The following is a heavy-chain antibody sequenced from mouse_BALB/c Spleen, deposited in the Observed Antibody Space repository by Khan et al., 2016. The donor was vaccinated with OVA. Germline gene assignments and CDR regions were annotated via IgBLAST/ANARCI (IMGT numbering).Heavy chain of an antibody. CDR3: TRHGYVAWFTY. CDR2: VDPFSGGT. V-gene: IGHV1S135*01. CDR1: GYSFTSYY. D-gene: IGHD2-2*01. J-gene: IGHJ3*01. Sequence: VQLQQSGPELMKPGASVKISCKAFGYSFTSYYIHWVKQSHGKSLEWIGYVDPFSGGTTYNQNFKGKATLTVDKSSSTAYIHFSNLTSEDSAVYYCTRHGYVAWFTYWGQGTLVTVPA.